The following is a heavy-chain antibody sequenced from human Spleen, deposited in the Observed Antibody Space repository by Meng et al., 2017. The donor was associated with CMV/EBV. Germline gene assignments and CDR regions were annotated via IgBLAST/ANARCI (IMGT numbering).Heavy chain of an antibody. CDR2: IKQDGSEE. J-gene: IGHJ6*02. V-gene: IGHV3-7*01. CDR3: ARDSSSWYDYYYGMDV. Sequence: GESLKISCAASGFTFSGYWMSWVRQTPEKGLEWVANIKQDGSEEFYLDSVKGRFTISRDNAKNSLYLQMNSLRAEDTAVYYCARDSSSWYDYYYGMDVWGQGTTVTVSS. D-gene: IGHD6-13*01. CDR1: GFTFSGYW.